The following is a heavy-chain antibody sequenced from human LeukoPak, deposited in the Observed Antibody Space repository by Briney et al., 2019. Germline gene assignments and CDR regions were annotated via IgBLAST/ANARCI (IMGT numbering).Heavy chain of an antibody. CDR3: AREYSSGWYSAWSPETNDAFDI. CDR2: ISAYNGNT. Sequence: ASVKVSCKASGYTFTSYGMSWVRQAPGQGLEWMGWISAYNGNTNYAQKLQGRVTMTTDTSTSTAYMELRSLRSDDTAVCYCAREYSSGWYSAWSPETNDAFDIWGQGTMVTVSS. J-gene: IGHJ3*02. D-gene: IGHD6-19*01. CDR1: GYTFTSYG. V-gene: IGHV1-18*01.